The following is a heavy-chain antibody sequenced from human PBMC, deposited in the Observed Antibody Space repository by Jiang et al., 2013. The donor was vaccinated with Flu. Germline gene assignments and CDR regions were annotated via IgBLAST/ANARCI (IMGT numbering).Heavy chain of an antibody. J-gene: IGHJ1*01. CDR2: INPNSGGT. V-gene: IGHV1-2*04. CDR3: ARDEGALLWFGESWRYFQH. CDR1: GYFFTSYN. Sequence: GAEVKMPGAAVKISCKASGYFFTSYNMHWVRQAPGQGLEWMGWINPNSGGTNYAQKFQGWVTMTRDTSISTAYMELSRLRSDDTAVYYCARDEGALLWFGESWRYFQHWGQGTLVTVSS. D-gene: IGHD3-10*01.